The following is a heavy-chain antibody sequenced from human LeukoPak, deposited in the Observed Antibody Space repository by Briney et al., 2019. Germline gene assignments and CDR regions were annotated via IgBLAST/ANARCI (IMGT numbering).Heavy chain of an antibody. CDR3: ALNPYRYFLLFDY. V-gene: IGHV1-69*01. J-gene: IGHJ4*02. D-gene: IGHD3-16*02. CDR1: GGTFSSYA. CDR2: IIPIFGTA. Sequence: EASVKVSCKASGGTFSSYAISWVRQAPGQGLEWMGGIIPIFGTANYAQKFQGRVTITADESTSTAYMELSSLRSEDTAVYYCALNPYRYFLLFDYWGQGTLVTVSS.